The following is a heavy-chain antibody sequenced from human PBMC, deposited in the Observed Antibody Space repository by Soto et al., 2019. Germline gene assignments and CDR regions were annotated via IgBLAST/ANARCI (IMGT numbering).Heavy chain of an antibody. CDR1: GGTFSSYA. CDR2: LIPIFGTA. V-gene: IGHV1-69*06. D-gene: IGHD3-22*01. Sequence: QVQLVQSGAEVKKPGSSVKVSCKASGGTFSSYAISWVRQAPGQGLEWMGGLIPIFGTANYAQKFQGRVTITTDKSTSTADMELRSLRSEDTAVYYCARATYYDSSGHKYYFDYWGQGTLVTVSS. J-gene: IGHJ4*02. CDR3: ARATYYDSSGHKYYFDY.